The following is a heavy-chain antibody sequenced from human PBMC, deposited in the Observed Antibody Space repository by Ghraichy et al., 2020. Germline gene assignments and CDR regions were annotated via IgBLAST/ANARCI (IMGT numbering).Heavy chain of an antibody. D-gene: IGHD2-21*01. J-gene: IGHJ6*02. CDR1: GFPFSSYV. CDR3: AKGDLEVITTPPYFYYYGLDV. CDR2: ISGNGSST. V-gene: IGHV3-23*01. Sequence: GGSLRLSCAASGFPFSSYVMSWVRQAPGKGLEWISGISGNGSSTVYADSLKGRFTISRDNSRNTLSLQVDSLRVEDTAVYYCAKGDLEVITTPPYFYYYGLDVWGQGTTVTVSS.